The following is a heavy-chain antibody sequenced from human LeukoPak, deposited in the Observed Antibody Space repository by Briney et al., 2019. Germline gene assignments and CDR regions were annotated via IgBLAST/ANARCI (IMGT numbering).Heavy chain of an antibody. CDR2: ISSSGSTI. CDR3: AREYSYGYLGLLDY. D-gene: IGHD5-18*01. V-gene: IGHV3-11*01. J-gene: IGHJ4*02. CDR1: GFTFSDYY. Sequence: GGSLRLSCAASGFTFSDYYMSWIRQAPGKGLEWVSYISSSGSTIYYADSVKGRFTISRDNAKNSLYLQMHSLRAEDTAVYYCAREYSYGYLGLLDYWGQGTLVTVSS.